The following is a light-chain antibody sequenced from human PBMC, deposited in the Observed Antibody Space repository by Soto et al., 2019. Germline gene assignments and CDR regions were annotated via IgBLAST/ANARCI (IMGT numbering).Light chain of an antibody. J-gene: IGKJ2*01. Sequence: DIQLTQAPSFLSASVGDRVTITFRASQDITNFLAWYQQKPGKAPELLIYGASTLHSGVPPRFSGSGSGTEFTLTISSLQPEDFVTYHCQHLNSYPYTFGQGTKVDIK. CDR3: QHLNSYPYT. V-gene: IGKV1-9*01. CDR1: QDITNF. CDR2: GAS.